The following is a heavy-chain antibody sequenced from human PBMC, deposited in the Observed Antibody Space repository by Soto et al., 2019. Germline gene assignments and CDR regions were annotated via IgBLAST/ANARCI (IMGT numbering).Heavy chain of an antibody. CDR1: GFTVSSSNY. CDR3: AKKWVAGMSIDGAFDV. J-gene: IGHJ3*01. CDR2: IYTGGTT. Sequence: GGSLRLSCVVSGFTVSSSNYMSWVRQAPGQGLEWVSVIYTGGTTYYADSVKGRFTISRDNSKNTLYLQMNSLRPEDTAVYYCAKKWVAGMSIDGAFDVWGQGTMVTVSS. D-gene: IGHD6-19*01. V-gene: IGHV3-53*01.